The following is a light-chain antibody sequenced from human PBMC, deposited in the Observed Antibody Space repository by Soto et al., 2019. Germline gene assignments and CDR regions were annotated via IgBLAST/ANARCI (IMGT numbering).Light chain of an antibody. CDR3: LLSYSGARLVV. Sequence: QAVVTQEPSLTVSPGGTVTLTCGSSTGAVTSGHYPYWFQQKPGQAPRTLLYDTSNKHSWTPARFSGSLLGGNAALTLSCAQPEDEADYYCLLSYSGARLVVFGGGTKLTVL. V-gene: IGLV7-46*01. J-gene: IGLJ2*01. CDR2: DTS. CDR1: TGAVTSGHY.